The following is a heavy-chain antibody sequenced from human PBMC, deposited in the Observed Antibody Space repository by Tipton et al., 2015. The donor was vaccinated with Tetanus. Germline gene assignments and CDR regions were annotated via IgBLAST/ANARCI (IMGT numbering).Heavy chain of an antibody. Sequence: AVSGFPFTYYWMSWVRQAPGKGLEWVANIKQDGSEKYYVDSVKGRFTISRDNAKNSLYLQMNSLRAEDTAVYYCARDNGGSYWSSWFDPWGQGTLVTVSS. D-gene: IGHD1-26*01. J-gene: IGHJ5*02. CDR3: ARDNGGSYWSSWFDP. CDR1: GFPFTYYW. CDR2: IKQDGSEK. V-gene: IGHV3-7*01.